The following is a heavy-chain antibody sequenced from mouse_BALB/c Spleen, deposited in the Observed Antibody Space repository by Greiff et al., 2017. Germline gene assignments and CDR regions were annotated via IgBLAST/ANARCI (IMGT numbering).Heavy chain of an antibody. V-gene: IGHV1-15*01. Sequence: QVQLKESGAELVRPGASVTLSCKASGYTFTDYEMHWVKQTPVHGLEWIGAIDPETGGTAYNQKFKGKATLTADKSSSIAYMELRSLTSEDSAVYYCTRGGGWFAYWGQGTLVTVSA. CDR2: IDPETGGT. CDR1: GYTFTDYE. CDR3: TRGGGWFAY. J-gene: IGHJ3*01.